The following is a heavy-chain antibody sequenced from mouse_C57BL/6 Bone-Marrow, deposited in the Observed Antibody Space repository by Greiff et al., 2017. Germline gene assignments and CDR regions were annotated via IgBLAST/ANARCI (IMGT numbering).Heavy chain of an antibody. D-gene: IGHD2-4*01. J-gene: IGHJ3*01. CDR1: GYTFTSYT. CDR3: ARLYDYACKAWFAY. Sequence: VQLQESGAELARPGASVKMSCKASGYTFTSYTMHWVKQRPGQGLEWIGYINPSSGYTKYNQKFKDKATLTADKSSSTAYMQLSSLTSEDSAVYYCARLYDYACKAWFAYWGQGTLVTVSA. CDR2: INPSSGYT. V-gene: IGHV1-4*01.